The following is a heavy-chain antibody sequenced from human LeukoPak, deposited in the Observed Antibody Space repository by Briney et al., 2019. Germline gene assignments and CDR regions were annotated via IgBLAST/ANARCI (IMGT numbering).Heavy chain of an antibody. D-gene: IGHD3-10*01. CDR1: GYTFTIYY. V-gene: IGHV1-46*01. Sequence: ASVKVSCKASGYTFTIYYMHWVRQAPGQGLEWMGIINPSGGSTSYAQKFQGRVTVTRDTSTSTVYMELSSLRSEDTAVYYCARGYTMVRGVTRKIFDYWGQGTLVTVSS. CDR3: ARGYTMVRGVTRKIFDY. J-gene: IGHJ4*02. CDR2: INPSGGST.